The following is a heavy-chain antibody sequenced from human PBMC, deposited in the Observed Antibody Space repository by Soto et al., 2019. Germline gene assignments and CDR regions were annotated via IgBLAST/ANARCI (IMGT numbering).Heavy chain of an antibody. V-gene: IGHV4-34*01. Sequence: SETLSLTCAVYGGSFSGYYWTWIRQPPEKGLEWIGQINYSGSTNYNPSLKSRVTVSVDTSRSQFSLKLSSVTAADTAVYYCTRGGGPSGYYFDSWGQGTLVTVSS. D-gene: IGHD5-12*01. CDR1: GGSFSGYY. J-gene: IGHJ4*02. CDR3: TRGGGPSGYYFDS. CDR2: INYSGST.